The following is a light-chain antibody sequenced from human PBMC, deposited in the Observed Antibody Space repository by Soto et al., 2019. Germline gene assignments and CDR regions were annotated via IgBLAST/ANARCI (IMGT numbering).Light chain of an antibody. CDR2: EGS. CDR1: SSDIGSYKL. V-gene: IGLV2-23*01. CDR3: CSYAGSSTSYV. J-gene: IGLJ1*01. Sequence: QSVLTQPASVSGAPGQSITISCTGTSSDIGSYKLVSWYQQHPGKAPKLMIYEGSKRPSGVFNRFSGSKSGNTASLTIFGLRAEDEADYYCCSYAGSSTSYVFGTGTKVTV.